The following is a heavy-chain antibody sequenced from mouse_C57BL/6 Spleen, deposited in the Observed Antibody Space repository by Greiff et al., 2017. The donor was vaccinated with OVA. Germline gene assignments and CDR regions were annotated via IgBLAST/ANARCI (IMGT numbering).Heavy chain of an antibody. CDR3: ASPRNFWFAY. J-gene: IGHJ3*01. Sequence: VQLQQSGAELVRPGTSVKLSCKASGYTFTSYWMHWVKQRPGQGLEWIGVIDPSDSYTNYNQKFKGKATLTVDTSSSTAYMQLSSLTSEDSAVYYCASPRNFWFAYWGQGTLVTVSA. CDR1: GYTFTSYW. CDR2: IDPSDSYT. V-gene: IGHV1-59*01. D-gene: IGHD2-1*01.